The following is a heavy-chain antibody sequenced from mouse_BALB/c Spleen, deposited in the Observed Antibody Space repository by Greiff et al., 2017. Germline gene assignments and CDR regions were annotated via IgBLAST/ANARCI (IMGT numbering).Heavy chain of an antibody. CDR2: IWAGGST. CDR1: GFSLTSYG. J-gene: IGHJ1*01. D-gene: IGHD2-1*01. Sequence: VKLVESGPGLVAPSQSLSITCTVSGFSLTSYGVHWVRQPPGKGLEWLGVIWAGGSTNYNSALMSRLSISKDNSKSQVFFKMNSLQANDTAIYYCARKGGFDGNYGGYFDVWGAGTTVTVSS. V-gene: IGHV2-9*02. CDR3: ARKGGFDGNYGGYFDV.